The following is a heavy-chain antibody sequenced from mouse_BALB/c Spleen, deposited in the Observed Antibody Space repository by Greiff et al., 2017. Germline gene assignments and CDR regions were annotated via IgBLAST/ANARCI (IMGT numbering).Heavy chain of an antibody. CDR3: ARPHYYGSCFDD. Sequence: QVQLQQPGAELVKPGASVKLSCKASGYTFTSYWMHWVQQGPGQGLEWIGEINPSNGRTNYNEKFKSKATLTVDKSASTAYMQLSSLTSEDSAVYYCARPHYYGSCFDDWGQGTTLTVSS. V-gene: IGHV1S81*02. D-gene: IGHD1-1*01. CDR1: GYTFTSYW. J-gene: IGHJ2*01. CDR2: INPSNGRT.